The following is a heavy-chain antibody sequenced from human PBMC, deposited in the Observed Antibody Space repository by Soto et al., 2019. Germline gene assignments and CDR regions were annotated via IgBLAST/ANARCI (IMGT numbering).Heavy chain of an antibody. CDR3: TKRSYGMDV. Sequence: SLRLSCTASGFTFGDYSMSWVRQAPGKGLEWVGFIRRKAYGATTEYATSVKGRFTISRDDSKSIAYLQMNSLKAEDTDVYYCTKRSYGMDVWGQGTTVTVSS. J-gene: IGHJ6*02. CDR2: IRRKAYGATT. V-gene: IGHV3-49*04. CDR1: GFTFGDYS. D-gene: IGHD1-1*01.